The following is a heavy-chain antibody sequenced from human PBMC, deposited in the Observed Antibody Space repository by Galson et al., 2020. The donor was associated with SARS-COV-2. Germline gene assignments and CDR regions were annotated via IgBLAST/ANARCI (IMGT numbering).Heavy chain of an antibody. D-gene: IGHD3-22*01. J-gene: IGHJ6*02. Sequence: SETLSLTCAVSGGSISSSNWWSWVRQPPGKGLEWIGEIYHSGSTNYNQSLKSRVTISVDKSKNQFSLKLSSVTAADTAVYYCARAETDYDSSGPVYYYYGMDVWGQGTTVTVSS. CDR3: ARAETDYDSSGPVYYYYGMDV. V-gene: IGHV4-4*02. CDR1: GGSISSSNW. CDR2: IYHSGST.